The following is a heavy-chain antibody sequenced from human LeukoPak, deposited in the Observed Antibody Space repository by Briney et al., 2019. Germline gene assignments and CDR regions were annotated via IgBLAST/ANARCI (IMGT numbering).Heavy chain of an antibody. CDR3: AREVYGGVDY. CDR2: VYYSGST. V-gene: IGHV4-59*01. D-gene: IGHD5/OR15-5a*01. CDR1: GGSFSGYY. J-gene: IGHJ4*02. Sequence: SETLSLTCAVYGGSFSGYYWSWIRQPPGKGLEWIGYVYYSGSTNYNPSLKSRVTISVDTSKNQFSLKLSSVTAADTAVYYCAREVYGGVDYWGQGTLVTVSS.